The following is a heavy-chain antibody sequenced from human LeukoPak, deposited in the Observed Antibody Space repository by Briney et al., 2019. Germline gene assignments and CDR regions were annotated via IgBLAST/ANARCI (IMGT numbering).Heavy chain of an antibody. D-gene: IGHD4-17*01. Sequence: SETLSLTCTVSAGSVSNGNYYWSWLRQPPGKALEWIGYIYYSGSTNYNPSLKSRVTISVDTSKNQFSLKLSSVTAADTAVYYCASAPPTTVPSRFDLWGRGTLVTVSS. CDR1: AGSVSNGNYY. J-gene: IGHJ2*01. V-gene: IGHV4-61*01. CDR3: ASAPPTTVPSRFDL. CDR2: IYYSGST.